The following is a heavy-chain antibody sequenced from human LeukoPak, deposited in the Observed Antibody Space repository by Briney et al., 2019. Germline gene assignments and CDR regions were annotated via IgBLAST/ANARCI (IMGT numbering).Heavy chain of an antibody. Sequence: SETLSLTCTVSAGSISSYYWSWIRPPPGKGLEWIGNIYYSGSTNYNSSHKSRVTISVATSKNQCSLKLSSVTAADTAVYYCARGFGVVTAISTYYYMDVWGKGTTVTVSS. D-gene: IGHD2-21*02. J-gene: IGHJ6*03. CDR3: ARGFGVVTAISTYYYMDV. V-gene: IGHV4-59*01. CDR1: AGSISSYY. CDR2: IYYSGST.